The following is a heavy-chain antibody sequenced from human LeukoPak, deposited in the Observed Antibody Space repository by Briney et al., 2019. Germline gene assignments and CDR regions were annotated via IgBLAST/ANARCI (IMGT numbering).Heavy chain of an antibody. CDR3: ARVSGNWFDP. D-gene: IGHD5/OR15-5a*01. V-gene: IGHV4-34*01. CDR2: INHSGST. CDR1: GGSFSGYY. J-gene: IGHJ5*02. Sequence: KTSETLSLTCAVYGGSFSGYYWSWIRQSPGKGLDWIGEINHSGSTNYNPSLKSRVTISVDTSKNQFSLKLSSVTAADTAVYYCARVSGNWFDPWGQGTLVTVSS.